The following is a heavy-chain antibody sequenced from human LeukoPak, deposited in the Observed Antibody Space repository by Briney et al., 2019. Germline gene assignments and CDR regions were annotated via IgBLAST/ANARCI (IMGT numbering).Heavy chain of an antibody. CDR1: GFIFSSYW. CDR3: ARDDYGGDSIENAFDV. V-gene: IGHV3-7*01. J-gene: IGHJ3*01. D-gene: IGHD4-23*01. Sequence: GGSLRLSCAASGFIFSSYWMSWVRQAPGKGLEWVAKIKQDGSQKYYVDSVKGRFTISRDNAKHSLYLQMNSLRAEDTAVYYCARDDYGGDSIENAFDVWGQGTLLTVSS. CDR2: IKQDGSQK.